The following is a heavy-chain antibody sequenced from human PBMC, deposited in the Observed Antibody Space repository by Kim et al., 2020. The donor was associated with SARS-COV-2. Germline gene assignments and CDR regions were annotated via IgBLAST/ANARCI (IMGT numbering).Heavy chain of an antibody. J-gene: IGHJ6*02. CDR3: ARGRGAGPTAALDV. CDR1: GFTFSSYA. CDR2: VSGSGGGT. D-gene: IGHD2-2*01. V-gene: IGHV3-23*01. Sequence: GFSLRLSFSPSGFTFSSYAMTWVRQAPGKGLEWVSPVSGSGGGTYYIDSVKGRFTISRDNSKNTLYLQMNSLKADDTAIYYCARGRGAGPTAALDVWGQGTTVTVSS.